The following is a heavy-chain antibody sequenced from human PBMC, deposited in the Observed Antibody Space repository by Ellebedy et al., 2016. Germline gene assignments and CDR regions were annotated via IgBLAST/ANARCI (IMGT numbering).Heavy chain of an antibody. V-gene: IGHV4-31*03. J-gene: IGHJ4*02. CDR2: IYYSGST. D-gene: IGHD1-26*01. CDR1: GGSISSGGYY. CDR3: ARVGGVGAMDY. Sequence: SETLSLXCTVSGGSISSGGYYWSWIRQHPGKGLEWIGYIYYSGSTYYNPSLKSRVTISVDTSKNQFSLKLSSVTAADTAVYYCARVGGVGAMDYWGQGTLVTVSS.